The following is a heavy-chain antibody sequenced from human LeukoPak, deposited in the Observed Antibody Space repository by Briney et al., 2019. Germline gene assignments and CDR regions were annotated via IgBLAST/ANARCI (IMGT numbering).Heavy chain of an antibody. CDR1: GFTFSSYG. CDR3: AKEKLPSGYSFLTDY. D-gene: IGHD5-18*01. V-gene: IGHV3-30*18. J-gene: IGHJ4*02. Sequence: GGSLRLSCAASGFTFSSYGMHWVRQAPGEGLEWVAVISYDGPNRYYADSVKGRFTISRDDSKDTLHLQMSSLRAEDTAVYYCAKEKLPSGYSFLTDYWGQGTLVTVSS. CDR2: ISYDGPNR.